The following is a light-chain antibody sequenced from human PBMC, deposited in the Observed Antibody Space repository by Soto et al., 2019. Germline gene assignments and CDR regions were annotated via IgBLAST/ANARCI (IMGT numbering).Light chain of an antibody. CDR3: ISYTGRSTSYV. V-gene: IGLV2-14*01. Sequence: QSVLTQPASVSGSPGQSITISCSGTSSDVGSYDHVAWYQQFPGKTPKLMIYEVSNRPSGVSSRFSGSKSGNTASLTISGLPAEDEADYYGISYTGRSTSYVFGSGTKLTVL. CDR1: SSDVGSYDH. CDR2: EVS. J-gene: IGLJ1*01.